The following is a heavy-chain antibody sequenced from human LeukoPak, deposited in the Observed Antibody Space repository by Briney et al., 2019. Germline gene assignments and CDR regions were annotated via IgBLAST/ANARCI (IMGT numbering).Heavy chain of an antibody. CDR3: AKDRNYYMDV. Sequence: PGGSLRLSCAASRFTFSVYGMHWVRQTPGKGLEWVAVISYDGSNKYYADSVKGRFTISRDNSKNTLYLQMNSLRAEDTAVYYCAKDRNYYMDVWGKGTTVTISS. CDR2: ISYDGSNK. V-gene: IGHV3-30*18. J-gene: IGHJ6*03. CDR1: RFTFSVYG.